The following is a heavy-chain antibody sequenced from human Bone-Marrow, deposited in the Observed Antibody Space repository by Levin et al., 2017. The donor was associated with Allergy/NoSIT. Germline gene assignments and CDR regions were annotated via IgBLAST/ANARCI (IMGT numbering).Heavy chain of an antibody. CDR1: GFTFSNAW. Sequence: GGSLRLSCAASGFTFSNAWMSWVRQAPGKGLEWVGRIKSKTDGGTTDYAAPVKGRFTISRDDSKNTLYLQMNSLKTEDTAVYYCTTDTPRDDFWSGYVFRYGMDVWGQGTTVTVSS. J-gene: IGHJ6*02. CDR3: TTDTPRDDFWSGYVFRYGMDV. CDR2: IKSKTDGGTT. V-gene: IGHV3-15*01. D-gene: IGHD3-3*01.